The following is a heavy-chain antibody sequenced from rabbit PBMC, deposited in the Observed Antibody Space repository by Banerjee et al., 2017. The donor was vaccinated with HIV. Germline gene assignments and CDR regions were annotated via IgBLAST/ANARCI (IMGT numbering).Heavy chain of an antibody. D-gene: IGHD4-1*01. V-gene: IGHV1S7*01. J-gene: IGHJ5*01. Sequence: QLEESGGGLVQPEGSLTLTCKASGFSFSSGYYMCWVRQAPGKGLEWIGYSDPILSSTHYANWVNGRFTISSHNAQNTLYLQLSSLTGADTATYFCVRGVVAGVGWLDLWGPGTLVTVS. CDR2: SDPILSST. CDR1: GFSFSSGYY. CDR3: VRGVVAGVGWLDL.